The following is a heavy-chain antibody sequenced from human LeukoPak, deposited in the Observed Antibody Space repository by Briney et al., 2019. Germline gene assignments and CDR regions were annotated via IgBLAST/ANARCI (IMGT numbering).Heavy chain of an antibody. V-gene: IGHV4-59*01. CDR3: ASYSSSWYYFDY. D-gene: IGHD6-13*01. J-gene: IGHJ4*02. Sequence: SETLSLTCTVAGGSISSYYWSWIRQPPGKGLEWIGYIYYSGSTNYNPSLKSRVTISVDTSKNQFSLKLSSVTAADTAVYYCASYSSSWYYFDYWGQGTLVTVSS. CDR1: GGSISSYY. CDR2: IYYSGST.